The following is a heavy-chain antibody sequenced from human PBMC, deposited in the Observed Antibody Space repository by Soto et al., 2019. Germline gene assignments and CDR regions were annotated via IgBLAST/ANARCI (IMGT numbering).Heavy chain of an antibody. D-gene: IGHD2-15*01. CDR2: IRSNRFGATT. J-gene: IGHJ4*02. CDR1: GFTFRDHG. V-gene: IGHV3-49*04. Sequence: GGSLRLSCTGSGFTFRDHGLSWVRQAPGKGLEWLGFIRSNRFGATTEIAASVKGRFSISRDDSNITAYLQMNSLQSEDTAVYYCARGPRHCSGGGCYYIDYWGRGTLVTVSS. CDR3: ARGPRHCSGGGCYYIDY.